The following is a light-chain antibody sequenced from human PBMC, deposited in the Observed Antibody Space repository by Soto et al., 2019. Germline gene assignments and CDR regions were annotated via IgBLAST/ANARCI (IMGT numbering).Light chain of an antibody. CDR3: QQYGSSRT. V-gene: IGKV3-20*01. J-gene: IGKJ1*01. CDR2: GAS. CDR1: ESVSSTD. Sequence: EIVLTQSPGTLSLYPGERATLSCRASESVSSTDLAWYQQKPGQAPRLLIYGASSRATGVPDRFSGSGSGTDFTLTISRLEPEDFALYYCQQYGSSRTFGQGTRVEIK.